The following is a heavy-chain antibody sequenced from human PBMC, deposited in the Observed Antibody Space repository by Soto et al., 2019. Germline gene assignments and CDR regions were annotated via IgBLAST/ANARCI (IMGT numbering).Heavy chain of an antibody. CDR2: IGTSDTNI. V-gene: IGHV3-48*03. CDR1: GLTLSTYE. D-gene: IGHD2-21*01. J-gene: IGHJ4*02. Sequence: RESLALSCVPSGLTLSTYEFNWVRQAPGKGLEWISYIGTSDTNIYYAGSVKGRFTVSRDNAKNSLYLQMNSLRAEDTAMYYCAREELNCGGDCFAFWGQGALVTVSS. CDR3: AREELNCGGDCFAF.